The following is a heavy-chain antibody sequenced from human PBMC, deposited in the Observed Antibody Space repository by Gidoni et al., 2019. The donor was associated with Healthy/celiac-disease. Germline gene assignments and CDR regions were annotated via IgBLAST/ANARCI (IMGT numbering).Heavy chain of an antibody. CDR3: ASEANWNYA. CDR1: GSTITGYY. Sequence: QVQLVRSGAEVKKAGASVKFSCKASGSTITGYYMHWVRQAPGQGLECMGWINPNSGGTNYAQKVQGRVNMTRDTSISTAYVELSRLRSDDTAVYYCASEANWNYAWGQGTLVTVSS. V-gene: IGHV1-2*02. CDR2: INPNSGGT. J-gene: IGHJ5*01.